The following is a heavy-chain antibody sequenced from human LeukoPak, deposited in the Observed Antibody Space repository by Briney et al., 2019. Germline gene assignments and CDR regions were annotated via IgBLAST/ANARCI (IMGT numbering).Heavy chain of an antibody. V-gene: IGHV4-39*07. CDR1: GGFISSSSYY. CDR3: ARGLRGYYYYYMDV. Sequence: PQTLSPTCTVSGGFISSSSYYWGWIRHPPGKGLEWSGRIYYSASTSSHPSLKSRVTISVDTSKNQFSLKLSSVTAADTAVYYCARGLRGYYYYYMDVWGKGTTVTVSS. CDR2: IYYSAST. D-gene: IGHD2-15*01. J-gene: IGHJ6*03.